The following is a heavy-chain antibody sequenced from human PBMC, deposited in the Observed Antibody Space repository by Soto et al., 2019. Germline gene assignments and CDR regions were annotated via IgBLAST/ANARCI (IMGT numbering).Heavy chain of an antibody. V-gene: IGHV1-18*01. CDR3: ARGRYGDY. CDR1: GYGFTTYG. Sequence: QVHLGQSGAEVKKPGASVKVSFKGSGYGFTTYGITWVRQAPGQGLEWMAWISAHNGNTNYAQKLQGRVTVTRDTSTSTAYMELRSLRSDDTAVYYCARGRYGDYWGQGDMVPVSS. D-gene: IGHD1-1*01. CDR2: ISAHNGNT. J-gene: IGHJ4*02.